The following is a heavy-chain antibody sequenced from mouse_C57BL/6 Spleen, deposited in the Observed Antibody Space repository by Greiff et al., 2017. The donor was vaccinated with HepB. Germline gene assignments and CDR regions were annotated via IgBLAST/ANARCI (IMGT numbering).Heavy chain of an antibody. CDR3: AREDSGFAY. CDR2: ISYDGSN. CDR1: GYSITSGYY. D-gene: IGHD3-2*02. V-gene: IGHV3-6*01. Sequence: EVQLQESGPGLVKPSQSLSLTCSVTGYSITSGYYWNWIRQFPGNKLEWMGYISYDGSNNYNPSLKNRISITRDTSKNQFFLKLNSVTTEDTATYYCAREDSGFAYWGQGTLVTVSA. J-gene: IGHJ3*01.